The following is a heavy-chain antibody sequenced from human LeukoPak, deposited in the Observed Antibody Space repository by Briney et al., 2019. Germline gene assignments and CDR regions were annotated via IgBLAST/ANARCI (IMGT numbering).Heavy chain of an antibody. CDR1: GGSISSNF. CDR3: ARAKGHYDFWSGYYNYGMDV. CDR2: IYSSGST. D-gene: IGHD3-3*01. Sequence: KPSETLSLTCTVSGGSISSNFWSWIRQPPGKGLEWIGYIYSSGSTNYKPSLKSRVTISVDTSKNHFSLKLSSVTAADTAVYYCARAKGHYDFWSGYYNYGMDVWGQGTTVTVSS. J-gene: IGHJ6*02. V-gene: IGHV4-59*01.